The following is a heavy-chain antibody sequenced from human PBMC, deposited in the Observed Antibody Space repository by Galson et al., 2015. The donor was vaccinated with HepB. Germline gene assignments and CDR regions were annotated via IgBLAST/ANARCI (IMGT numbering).Heavy chain of an antibody. CDR3: ANAGY. CDR2: IGGSDGST. V-gene: IGHV3-23*01. CDR1: GFTFSGYA. J-gene: IGHJ4*02. D-gene: IGHD2-15*01. Sequence: SLRLSCAASGFTFSGYAMNWVRQAPGKGLEWISAIGGSDGSTYYADSVKGRFTISRDNSKNTLYLQMNSLRAEDTAVYYCANAGYWGQGTLVTVSS.